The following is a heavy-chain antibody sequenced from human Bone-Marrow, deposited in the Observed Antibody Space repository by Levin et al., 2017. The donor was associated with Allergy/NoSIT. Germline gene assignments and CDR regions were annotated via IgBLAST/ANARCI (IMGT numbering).Heavy chain of an antibody. J-gene: IGHJ4*02. CDR3: ARALGSDVDY. V-gene: IGHV1-2*02. D-gene: IGHD2-21*02. Sequence: GASVKVSCTTSGYTFIDYYIHWVRQAPGQGLEWMGWINPKSGGRNSAQKFQGRVTLTRDTSISTAYMELNKMTSDDTAVYYCARALGSDVDYWGQGTLVTVSS. CDR1: GYTFIDYY. CDR2: INPKSGGR.